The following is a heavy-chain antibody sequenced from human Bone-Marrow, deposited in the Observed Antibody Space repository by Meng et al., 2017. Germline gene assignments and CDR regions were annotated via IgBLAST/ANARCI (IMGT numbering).Heavy chain of an antibody. CDR3: ARDRGGIDY. V-gene: IGHV3-30*01. D-gene: IGHD2-15*01. Sequence: GQLVGAGGGVGQPGRPLGFSWAASGLTFSSNAMHWVRQAPGKGLEWVAVISYDGSNKYYADSVKGRFTISRDNSKNTLYLQMNSLRAEDTAVYYCARDRGGIDYWGQGTLVTVSS. J-gene: IGHJ4*02. CDR2: ISYDGSNK. CDR1: GLTFSSNA.